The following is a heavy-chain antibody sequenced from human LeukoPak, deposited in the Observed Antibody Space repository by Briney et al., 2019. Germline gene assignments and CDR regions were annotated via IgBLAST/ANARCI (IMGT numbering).Heavy chain of an antibody. CDR2: INPNSGGT. J-gene: IGHJ4*02. V-gene: IGHV1-2*02. Sequence: ASVKVSCKASGYTFTSYGISWVRQAPGEGLEWVGWINPNSGGTNYAQKFQGRVTMTRDTSISTAYMELSRLRSDDTAVYYCAREGTDYGDYVADYWGQGTLVTVSS. CDR1: GYTFTSYG. CDR3: AREGTDYGDYVADY. D-gene: IGHD4-17*01.